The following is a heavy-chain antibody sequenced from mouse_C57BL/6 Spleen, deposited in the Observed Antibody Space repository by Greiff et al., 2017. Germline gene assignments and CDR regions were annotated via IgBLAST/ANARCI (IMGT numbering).Heavy chain of an antibody. J-gene: IGHJ4*01. CDR2: INPNNGGT. V-gene: IGHV1-22*01. CDR1: GYTFTDYN. CDR3: ARHLEGAMDY. Sequence: VQLKQSGPELVKPGASVKMSCKASGYTFTDYNMHWVKQSHGKSLEWIGYINPNNGGTSYNQKFKGKATLTVNKSSSTAYMELRSLTSEESAVYYCARHLEGAMDYWGQGTSVTVSS.